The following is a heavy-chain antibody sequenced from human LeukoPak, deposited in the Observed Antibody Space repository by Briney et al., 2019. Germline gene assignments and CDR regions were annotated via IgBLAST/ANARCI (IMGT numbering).Heavy chain of an antibody. Sequence: GGSLRLSCAASGFTFDDYGMSWVRQAPGKGLEWVSGINWNGGSTGYADSVKGRFTISRDNAKNSLYLQMNSLRDEDTAVYYCASRPRFDTRGYYVDYWGQGSLVTVSS. J-gene: IGHJ4*02. D-gene: IGHD3-22*01. CDR2: INWNGGST. V-gene: IGHV3-20*04. CDR3: ASRPRFDTRGYYVDY. CDR1: GFTFDDYG.